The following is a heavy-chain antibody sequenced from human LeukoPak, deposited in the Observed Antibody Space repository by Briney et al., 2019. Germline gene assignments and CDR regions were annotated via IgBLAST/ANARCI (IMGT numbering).Heavy chain of an antibody. CDR2: ISGSGGST. J-gene: IGHJ4*02. Sequence: PGGSLRISCAASGFTFSSYAMSWVRQAPGKGLESVSSISGSGGSTYYADSVKGRFTISRDNAKNSLYLQMNSLRAEDTAVYYCARGSSSSGQQIVDYWGQGTLVTVSS. D-gene: IGHD6-13*01. CDR1: GFTFSSYA. CDR3: ARGSSSSGQQIVDY. V-gene: IGHV3-23*01.